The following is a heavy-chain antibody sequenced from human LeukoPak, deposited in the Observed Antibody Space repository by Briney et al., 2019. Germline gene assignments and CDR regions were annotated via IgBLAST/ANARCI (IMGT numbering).Heavy chain of an antibody. V-gene: IGHV4-34*01. CDR2: INHSGST. Sequence: GSLRLSCAASGFTFSSYAMSWIRQPPGKGLEWIGEINHSGSTNYNPSLKSRVTISVDTSKNQFSLKLSSVTAADTAVYYCARGRYDSNYYYYMDVWGKGTTVTVSS. CDR3: ARGRYDSNYYYYMDV. D-gene: IGHD3-3*01. J-gene: IGHJ6*03. CDR1: GFTFSSYA.